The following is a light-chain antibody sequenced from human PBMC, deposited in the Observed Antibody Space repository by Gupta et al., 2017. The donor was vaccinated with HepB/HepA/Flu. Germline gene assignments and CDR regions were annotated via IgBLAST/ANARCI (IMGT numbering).Light chain of an antibody. CDR1: TGAVTSGFY. CDR2: APS. V-gene: IGLV7-43*01. Sequence: QTVVTQEPSLTVSPGGTVTLTCASTTGAVTSGFYPSWFQQKPGQAPRPLIYAPSKKHSWTPARFSGSLLGGSAALTLSGAQPEDGAEYYCLLYNAGAQMFGGGTWLTVL. J-gene: IGLJ3*02. CDR3: LLYNAGAQM.